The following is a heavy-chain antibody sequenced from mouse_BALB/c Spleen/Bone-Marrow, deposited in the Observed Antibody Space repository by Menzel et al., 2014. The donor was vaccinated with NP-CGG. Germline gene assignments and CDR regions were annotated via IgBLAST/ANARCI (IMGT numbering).Heavy chain of an antibody. CDR2: IYPGSGNT. D-gene: IGHD3-1*01. CDR3: ANLGRYAMDY. V-gene: IGHV1-84*02. J-gene: IGHJ4*01. Sequence: SGPELVKPGASVKISCKASGYTFTDYYINWVKQKPGQGLEWIGWIYPGSGNTKYNEKFKGKATLTVDASSSTAYMHLSSLTSEDTAVYFCANLGRYAMDYWGQGTSVTVSS. CDR1: GYTFTDYY.